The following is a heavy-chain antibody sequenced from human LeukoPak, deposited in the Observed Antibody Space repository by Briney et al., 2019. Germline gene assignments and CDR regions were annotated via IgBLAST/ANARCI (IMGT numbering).Heavy chain of an antibody. V-gene: IGHV3-21*01. D-gene: IGHD4-17*01. J-gene: IGHJ6*02. Sequence: GESLRLSCAASGFTFSSYSMNWVRQAPGKGLEWVSSISSSSSYIYYADSVKGRFTISRDNAKNSLYLQMNSLRAEDTAVYYCARTKKTTVTTFRYYYYGMDVWGQGTTVTVSS. CDR2: ISSSSSYI. CDR3: ARTKKTTVTTFRYYYYGMDV. CDR1: GFTFSSYS.